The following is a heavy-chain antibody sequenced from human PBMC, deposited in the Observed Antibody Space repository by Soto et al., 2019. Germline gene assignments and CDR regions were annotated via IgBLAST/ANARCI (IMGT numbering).Heavy chain of an antibody. CDR2: IWYDGSNK. CDR3: ASDGSSHGPSYFDS. Sequence: VQLVESGGGVVQPGRSLRLSCAASGSTFSNYGMHWVRQAPGKGPEWVAVIWYDGSNKYYGESVKGRFSISRDNSKHTLYLDITCLRTEDKAVNYCASDGSSHGPSYFDSWGSGSLVIASS. V-gene: IGHV3-33*01. CDR1: GSTFSNYG. J-gene: IGHJ4*02. D-gene: IGHD1-26*01.